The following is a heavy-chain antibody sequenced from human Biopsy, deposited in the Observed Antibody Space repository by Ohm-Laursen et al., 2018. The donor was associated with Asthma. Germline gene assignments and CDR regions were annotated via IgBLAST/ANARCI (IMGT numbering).Heavy chain of an antibody. CDR1: GFTFHNYV. J-gene: IGHJ4*02. V-gene: IGHV3-30-3*01. CDR2: IFFDGSNK. CDR3: ARGKTWGRSYYFDY. D-gene: IGHD6-6*01. Sequence: SLRPSCAASGFTFHNYVMHWVRQAPGKGLEWVAGIFFDGSNKYYADSVKGRFTISRDNSKDTLYLQVNSLRGDDTAVYYCARGKTWGRSYYFDYWGQGTLVTVSS.